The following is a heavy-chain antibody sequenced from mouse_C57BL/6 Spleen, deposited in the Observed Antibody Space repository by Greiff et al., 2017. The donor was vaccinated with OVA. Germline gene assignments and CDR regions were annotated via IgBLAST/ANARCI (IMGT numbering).Heavy chain of an antibody. CDR2: ISNDGNN. D-gene: IGHD3-2*02. J-gene: IGHJ3*01. CDR3: AREETAQATFAY. Sequence: VQLKQSGPGLVKPSQSLSLTCSVPGYSITSGYYWNWIRQFPGNKLEWMGYISNDGNNNYNPSLKNRISISRDKSKNQFFLKLNSVTTEDTATYYCAREETAQATFAYWGQGTLVTVSA. V-gene: IGHV3-6*01. CDR1: GYSITSGYY.